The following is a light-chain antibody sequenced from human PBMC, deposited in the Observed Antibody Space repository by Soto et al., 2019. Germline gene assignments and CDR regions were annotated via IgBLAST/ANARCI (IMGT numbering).Light chain of an antibody. CDR1: QSVSSSY. Sequence: EIVLTQSPATLSLSPGERATLSCRASQSVSSSYLAWYQQKPGQAPRLLIYGASSRATGIPDRFSGSGSGTDFTLTISRLEPEDFAVYYCQQYGSSPFTFGPGNKVHIK. CDR3: QQYGSSPFT. CDR2: GAS. J-gene: IGKJ3*01. V-gene: IGKV3-20*01.